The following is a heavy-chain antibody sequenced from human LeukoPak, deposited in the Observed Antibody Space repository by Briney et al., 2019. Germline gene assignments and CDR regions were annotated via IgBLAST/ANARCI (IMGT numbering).Heavy chain of an antibody. CDR3: AADASIAVAVKEAFDI. CDR2: IVVGSGNT. CDR1: GFTFTSSA. Sequence: SVKVSCKASGFTFTSSAMQWVRQARGQRLEWIGWIVVGSGNTDYAQKFQERVTITRDMSTSTAYMELSSLRSEDTAVYYCAADASIAVAVKEAFDIWGQGTMVTVSS. V-gene: IGHV1-58*02. D-gene: IGHD6-19*01. J-gene: IGHJ3*02.